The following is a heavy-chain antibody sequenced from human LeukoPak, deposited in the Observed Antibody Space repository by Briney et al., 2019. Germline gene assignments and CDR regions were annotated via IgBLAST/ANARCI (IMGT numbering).Heavy chain of an antibody. CDR1: GFTFSSYA. V-gene: IGHV3-30-3*02. Sequence: SGGSLRLSCAASGFTFSSYAMHWVRQPPGKGLEWVAVISYDGSNECYADSVKGRFTISRDNSKNTLYLQMNRLRAEDTAVYSCAKYLYQNYYYGMDVWGQGTTVTVSS. J-gene: IGHJ6*02. CDR2: ISYDGSNE. D-gene: IGHD2-2*01. CDR3: AKYLYQNYYYGMDV.